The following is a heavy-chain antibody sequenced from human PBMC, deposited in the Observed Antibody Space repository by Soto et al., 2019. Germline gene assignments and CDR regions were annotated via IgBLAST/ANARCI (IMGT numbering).Heavy chain of an antibody. D-gene: IGHD1-26*01. CDR3: AIGPNGTYSWFEP. J-gene: IGHJ5*02. V-gene: IGHV1-69*01. Sequence: QVHLVQSGAEVKKPGSSVKVSCKASGGTFSSYGINWVRQAPGQGLEWMAGIIPRFGTTNHAQKFKGRVTVTADESTTTAFMELRTLRSEDTAIYYCAIGPNGTYSWFEPWGQGTLVTVSS. CDR2: IIPRFGTT. CDR1: GGTFSSYG.